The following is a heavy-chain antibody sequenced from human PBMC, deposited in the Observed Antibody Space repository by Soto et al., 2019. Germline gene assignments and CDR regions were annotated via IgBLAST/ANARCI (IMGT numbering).Heavy chain of an antibody. CDR3: ARAGIVVPAAIPYYYSYGMDV. CDR2: IYYSGST. V-gene: IGHV4-31*03. J-gene: IGHJ6*02. D-gene: IGHD2-2*01. CDR1: GGSISSGGYY. Sequence: QVQLQESGPGLVKPSQTLSLTCTVSGGSISSGGYYWSWIRQHPGKVLEWSGYIYYSGSTYYNPSLKSRVTISVDTSKNQFSLKLSSVTAADTAVYYCARAGIVVPAAIPYYYSYGMDVWGQGTTVTVSS.